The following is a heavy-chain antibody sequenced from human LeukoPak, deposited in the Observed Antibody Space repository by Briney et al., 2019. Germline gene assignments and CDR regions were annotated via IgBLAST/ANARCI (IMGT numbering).Heavy chain of an antibody. D-gene: IGHD1-14*01. Sequence: GGSLRLSCAASGFTFDDYAMHWVRQAPGKGLEWVPLISGDGGSTYYADSVKGRFTISRDNSKNSLYLQMNSLRTEDTALYYCASTGYTRPFDYWGQGTLVTVSS. CDR1: GFTFDDYA. J-gene: IGHJ4*02. CDR3: ASTGYTRPFDY. CDR2: ISGDGGST. V-gene: IGHV3-43*02.